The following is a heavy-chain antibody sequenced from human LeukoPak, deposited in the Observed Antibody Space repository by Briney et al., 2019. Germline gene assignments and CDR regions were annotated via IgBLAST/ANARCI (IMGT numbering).Heavy chain of an antibody. J-gene: IGHJ6*02. CDR2: IIYDGYYK. D-gene: IGHD3-10*01. CDR1: GFSFNNYG. V-gene: IGHV3-30*18. CDR3: AKDLITMVRGSAMDV. Sequence: TGGSLRLSCAASGFSFNNYGMHWVRQAPGKGLEWVALIIYDGYYKYYADSVKGRFTISRDDSKNTLYLQMNSLRAEDTAIYYCAKDLITMVRGSAMDVWGQGTTVTVSS.